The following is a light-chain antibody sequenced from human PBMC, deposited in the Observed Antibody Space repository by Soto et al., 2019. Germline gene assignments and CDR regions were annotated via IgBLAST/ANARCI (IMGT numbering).Light chain of an antibody. Sequence: EIVLTQSPGTLSLSPGESATLSCRSSQFVISSYLAWSQQTPVQAPRLLIHDASSRATGIPDRFSGRGSGTDFTLTITGLEPEDFAVYYCQQYGTSPRVTCGGGTKVEIK. CDR2: DAS. CDR3: QQYGTSPRVT. V-gene: IGKV3-20*01. J-gene: IGKJ4*01. CDR1: QFVISSY.